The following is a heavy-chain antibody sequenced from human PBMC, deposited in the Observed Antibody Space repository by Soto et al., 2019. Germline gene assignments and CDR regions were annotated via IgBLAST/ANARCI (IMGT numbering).Heavy chain of an antibody. D-gene: IGHD1-26*01. Sequence: QVQLVQSGAEVKKPGSSVKVSCKASGGTFNSYTISWVRQAPGQGLEWMGRIIPILGIANYAQKFQGRVTITADKSTSTAYMELSSLRSEDTAVYYCAREWEMATYFDYWGQGTLVTVSS. CDR1: GGTFNSYT. CDR2: IIPILGIA. J-gene: IGHJ4*02. CDR3: AREWEMATYFDY. V-gene: IGHV1-69*08.